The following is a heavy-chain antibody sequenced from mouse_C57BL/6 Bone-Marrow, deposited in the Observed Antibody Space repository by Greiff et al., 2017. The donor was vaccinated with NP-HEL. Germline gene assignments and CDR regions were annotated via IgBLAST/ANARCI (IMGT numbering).Heavy chain of an antibody. CDR2: LSGGGGNT. CDR3: ARHYYGFAY. J-gene: IGHJ3*01. D-gene: IGHD1-1*01. CDR1: GFTFSSYT. Sequence: EVNVVESGGGLVKPGGSLKLSCAASGFTFSSYTMSWVRQTPEKRLEWVATLSGGGGNTYYPDSVKGRFTISRDNAKNTLYLQMSSLRSEDTALYYCARHYYGFAYWGQGTLVTVSA. V-gene: IGHV5-9*01.